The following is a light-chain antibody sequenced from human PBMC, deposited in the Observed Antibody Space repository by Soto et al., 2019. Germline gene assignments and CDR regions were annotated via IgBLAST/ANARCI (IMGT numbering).Light chain of an antibody. J-gene: IGLJ2*01. CDR3: ATWDDSLKRVV. CDR1: SSNIGSET. V-gene: IGLV1-44*01. Sequence: QSVLTQPPSASGTPGQRVTISCSGSSSNIGSETVNWYQQLPGTAPKLLIYLNNQRPSGVPDRFSGSKSGTSASLAISGLQSEDEADYYCATWDDSLKRVVFGGGTKLTVL. CDR2: LNN.